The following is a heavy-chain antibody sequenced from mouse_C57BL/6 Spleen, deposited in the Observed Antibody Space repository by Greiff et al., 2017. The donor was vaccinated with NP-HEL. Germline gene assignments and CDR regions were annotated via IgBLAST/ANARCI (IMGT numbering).Heavy chain of an antibody. CDR1: GYTFTSYW. V-gene: IGHV1-61*01. J-gene: IGHJ1*03. CDR2: IYPSDSET. CDR3: ARTIRGNFDV. D-gene: IGHD2-12*01. Sequence: VQLQQSGAELVRPGSSVKLSCKASGYTFTSYWMDWVKQRPGQGLEWIGNIYPSDSETHYNQKFKDKATLTVDKSSSTAYMQLSSLTSEDSAVYYCARTIRGNFDVWGTGTTVTVSS.